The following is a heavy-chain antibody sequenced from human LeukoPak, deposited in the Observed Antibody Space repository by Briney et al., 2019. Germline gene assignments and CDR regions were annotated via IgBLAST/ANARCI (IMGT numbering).Heavy chain of an antibody. D-gene: IGHD2-2*02. CDR3: ARSPYCSSTSCYKRGFDY. CDR2: IYYSGST. Sequence: PSETLSLTCTVSGGSISSSSYYWGWIRQPPGKGLEWIGSIYYSGSTYYYPSLKSLVTISVDTSKNQFSLKLSSVTAADTAVYYCARSPYCSSTSCYKRGFDYWGQGTLVTVSS. CDR1: GGSISSSSYY. J-gene: IGHJ4*02. V-gene: IGHV4-39*01.